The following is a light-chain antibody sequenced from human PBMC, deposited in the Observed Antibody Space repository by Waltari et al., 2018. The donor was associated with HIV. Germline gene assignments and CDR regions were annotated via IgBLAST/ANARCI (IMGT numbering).Light chain of an antibody. J-gene: IGKJ2*01. CDR3: MQVRHSPHT. V-gene: IGKV2-30*01. CDR1: QSLMYSDGKSY. CDR2: QVS. Sequence: VALTQSPLSLSVSLGQPASISCQANQSLMYSDGKSYFFWYKESPGRLPRRLIYQVSQRDFGVPCRFRGTGSDTDFTLRSSRVEAEDAEIYFCMQVRHSPHTSGQRTRL.